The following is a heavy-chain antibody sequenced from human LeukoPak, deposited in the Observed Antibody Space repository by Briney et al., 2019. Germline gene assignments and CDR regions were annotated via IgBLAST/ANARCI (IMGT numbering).Heavy chain of an antibody. CDR1: GYTFTGYY. Sequence: ASVKVSCKASGYTFTGYYMHWVRQAPGQGLEWMGWINPNSGGTNYAQKFQGRVTTTRDTSISTAYMELSGLRSDDTAVYYCARVVPADSYYFDYWGQGTLVTVSS. CDR2: INPNSGGT. D-gene: IGHD2-2*01. V-gene: IGHV1-2*02. J-gene: IGHJ4*02. CDR3: ARVVPADSYYFDY.